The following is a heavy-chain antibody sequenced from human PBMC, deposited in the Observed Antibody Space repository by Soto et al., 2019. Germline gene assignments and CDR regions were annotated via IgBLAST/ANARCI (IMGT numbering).Heavy chain of an antibody. D-gene: IGHD3-3*01. CDR2: MNPNSGNT. CDR1: GYTFTRYD. Sequence: ASVKVSCKASGYTFTRYDINWVRQAPGQGLEWMGWMNPNSGNTGYAQKFQGRVTMTRNTSISTAYMELSSLRSEDTAVYYCARGGEGVRLLEWFPPGFDPWGQGTLVTVSS. J-gene: IGHJ5*02. V-gene: IGHV1-8*01. CDR3: ARGGEGVRLLEWFPPGFDP.